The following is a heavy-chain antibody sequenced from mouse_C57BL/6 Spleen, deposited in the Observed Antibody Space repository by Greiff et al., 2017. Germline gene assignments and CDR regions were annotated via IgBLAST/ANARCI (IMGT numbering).Heavy chain of an antibody. V-gene: IGHV1-61*01. CDR2: IYPSDSET. CDR1: GYTFTSYW. J-gene: IGHJ2*01. D-gene: IGHD2-3*01. CDR3: AREGYDGSYCDY. Sequence: QVQLQQPGAELVRPGSSVKLSCKASGYTFTSYWMDWVKQRPGQGLEWIGNIYPSDSETHYNQKFKDKATLTVDKSSSTAYMQLSSLTSEDSAVYYCAREGYDGSYCDYGGQGTTLTVSS.